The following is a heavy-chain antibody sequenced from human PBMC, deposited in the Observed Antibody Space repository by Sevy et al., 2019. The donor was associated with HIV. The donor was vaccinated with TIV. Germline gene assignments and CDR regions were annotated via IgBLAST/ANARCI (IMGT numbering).Heavy chain of an antibody. CDR1: GFTFNKYG. CDR3: EGHDGWETCPLGMDV. D-gene: IGHD3-16*01. CDR2: IWYDGGKK. J-gene: IGHJ6*02. Sequence: GGSLRLSCAASGFTFNKYGIHWVRQAPGKGLEWVAVIWYDGGKKYYGDSEKGRFTISRDNFKNTVYLQMNSLRVEDASLYYWEGHDGWETCPLGMDVWGQGTAVTVSS. V-gene: IGHV3-33*01.